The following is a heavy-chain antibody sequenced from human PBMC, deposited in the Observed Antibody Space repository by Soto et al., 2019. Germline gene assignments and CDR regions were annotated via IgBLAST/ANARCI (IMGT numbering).Heavy chain of an antibody. Sequence: GGSLRLSCAASGFTFSSYWMHWVRQAPGKGLAWVSRINSDGSSTSYADSVKGRFTISKDNAKNTLYLQMHSLIAEDTAGYYCARHLAGNRDYWGERTLVTVSS. CDR3: ARHLAGNRDY. J-gene: IGHJ4*02. CDR2: INSDGSST. D-gene: IGHD3-3*02. V-gene: IGHV3-74*01. CDR1: GFTFSSYW.